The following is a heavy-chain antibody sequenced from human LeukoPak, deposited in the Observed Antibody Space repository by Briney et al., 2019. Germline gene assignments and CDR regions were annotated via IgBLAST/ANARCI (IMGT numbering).Heavy chain of an antibody. CDR2: TYPGDSDT. CDR1: GYSFTNYW. D-gene: IGHD1-26*01. CDR3: ARRYSGSYLVDN. V-gene: IGHV5-51*01. J-gene: IGHJ4*02. Sequence: GESLKISCKGSGYSFTNYWIGWVRQMSGKGLEWMGVTYPGDSDTRYRPAFQGQVNISADKSISTTYLQWRSLKASDTAMYYCARRYSGSYLVDNWGQGTLVIVSS.